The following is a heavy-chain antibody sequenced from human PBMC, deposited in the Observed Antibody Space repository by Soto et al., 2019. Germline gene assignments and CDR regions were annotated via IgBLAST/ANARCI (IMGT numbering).Heavy chain of an antibody. CDR1: GGSISNAAYS. CDR3: ARERGGYGLFDS. CDR2: IYPSGMP. J-gene: IGHJ4*02. D-gene: IGHD5-18*01. Sequence: SETLSLTCTVSGGSISNAAYSWSWIRQPPGKGLEWIGYIYPSGMPFYNPSLRSRVTISIDRSNDQFSLNLRSVTAADTAVYYCARERGGYGLFDSWGQGTLVT. V-gene: IGHV4-30-2*01.